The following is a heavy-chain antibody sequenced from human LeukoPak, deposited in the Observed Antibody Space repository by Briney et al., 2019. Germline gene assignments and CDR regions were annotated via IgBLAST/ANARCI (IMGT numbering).Heavy chain of an antibody. D-gene: IGHD6-25*01. J-gene: IGHJ4*02. CDR2: IYGGGST. CDR1: GFTVSTSY. CDR3: ARGYSSGWPDF. Sequence: GGSLILSCAASGFTVSTSYMNWVRQAPGKGLEWVSVIYGGGSTYYADSVRGRFTISRDNSKNTLYLQMNSLRAGDTAVYFCARGYSSGWPDFWGQGTLVTVSS. V-gene: IGHV3-53*01.